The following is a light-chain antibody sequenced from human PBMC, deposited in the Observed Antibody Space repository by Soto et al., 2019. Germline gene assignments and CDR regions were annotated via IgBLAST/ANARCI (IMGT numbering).Light chain of an antibody. CDR2: GAS. V-gene: IGKV1-39*01. J-gene: IGKJ1*01. CDR3: QQSYSVPRT. CDR1: QSIMSH. Sequence: DIQMTQSPSSLSASVGDRVSITCRASQSIMSHLNWYQQELGKAPKLLIYGASSLESGVPSRFSGCGSGTDFTLTIASLQPEDFATYFCQQSYSVPRTVGQGTNVEVK.